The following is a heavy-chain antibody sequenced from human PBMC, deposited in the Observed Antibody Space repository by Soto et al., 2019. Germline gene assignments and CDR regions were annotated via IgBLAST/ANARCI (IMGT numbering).Heavy chain of an antibody. J-gene: IGHJ3*02. CDR1: GFTFSSYA. Sequence: PGGSLRLSCAASGFTFSSYAMSWVRQAPGKGLEWVSAISGSGGSTYYADSVKGRFTISRDNAKNSLYLQMNSLRAEDTAVYYCARGPSAFDIWGQGTMVTVSS. CDR2: ISGSGGST. V-gene: IGHV3-23*01. CDR3: ARGPSAFDI.